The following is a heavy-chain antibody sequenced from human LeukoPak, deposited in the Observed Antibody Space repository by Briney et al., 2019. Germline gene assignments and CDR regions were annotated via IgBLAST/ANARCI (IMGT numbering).Heavy chain of an antibody. J-gene: IGHJ4*02. CDR2: INHSGRT. CDR3: ARAIASSSWYRVDY. Sequence: SETLSLTCAVYGGSFSGYYWSWIRQSPDKGLEWIGEINHSGRTNYNPSLKSRVTISVDTSKNQFSLKLSSVTAADTAVYYCARAIASSSWYRVDYWGQGTLVTVSS. D-gene: IGHD6-13*01. V-gene: IGHV4-34*01. CDR1: GGSFSGYY.